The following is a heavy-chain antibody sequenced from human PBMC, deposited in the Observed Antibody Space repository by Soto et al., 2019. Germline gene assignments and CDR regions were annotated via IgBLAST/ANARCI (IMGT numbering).Heavy chain of an antibody. J-gene: IGHJ4*02. Sequence: QITLNESGPTQVKFRQTLTQTCTFSGFSLTTSGVGVGWIRQSPGKAPEWLALIYWDDDKRYSPSLKSRLTITKDTSKNQLVLTMADLDPADTATYYCAHRVLRTVFGLVTTTAIYSDFWGQGTPVAVSS. CDR1: GFSLTTSGVG. D-gene: IGHD3-3*01. V-gene: IGHV2-5*02. CDR3: AHRVLRTVFGLVTTTAIYSDF. CDR2: IYWDDDK.